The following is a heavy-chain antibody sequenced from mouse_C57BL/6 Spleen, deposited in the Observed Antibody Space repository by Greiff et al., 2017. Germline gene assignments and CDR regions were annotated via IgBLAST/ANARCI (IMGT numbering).Heavy chain of an antibody. CDR3: ARSYDGAMDY. V-gene: IGHV2-2*01. CDR1: GFSLTSYG. D-gene: IGHD2-3*01. CDR2: IWSGGST. Sequence: VQLQQSGPGLVQPSQSLSITCTVSGFSLTSYGVHWVRQSPGKGLEWLGVIWSGGSTDSNAAFISRLSISKDNSKSQVFFKMNSQQADDTAIYYCARSYDGAMDYWGQGTSVTVSS. J-gene: IGHJ4*01.